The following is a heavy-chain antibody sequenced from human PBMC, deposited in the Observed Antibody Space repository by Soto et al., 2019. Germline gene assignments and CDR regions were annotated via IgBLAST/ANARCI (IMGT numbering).Heavy chain of an antibody. D-gene: IGHD2-2*01. CDR3: ASPFLVPAAISRKNYYMDV. V-gene: IGHV3-21*01. CDR1: GFTFSSYS. Sequence: GGSLRLSCAASGFTFSSYSMNWVRQAPGKGLEWVSSISSSSSYIYYADSVKGRFTISRDNAKNSLYLQMNSLRAEDTAVYYCASPFLVPAAISRKNYYMDVWGKGTTVTVSS. CDR2: ISSSSSYI. J-gene: IGHJ6*03.